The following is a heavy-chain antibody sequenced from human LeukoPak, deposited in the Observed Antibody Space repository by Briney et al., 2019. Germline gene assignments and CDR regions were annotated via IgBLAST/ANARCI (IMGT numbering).Heavy chain of an antibody. J-gene: IGHJ4*02. V-gene: IGHV4-59*01. CDR2: IYYSGST. CDR3: ARDLRGSSCYDY. Sequence: SETLSLTCSVSGGSPSSYYWSWIRQPPGKGLEWIGFIYYSGSTSYNPSLKSRVTISVDTSKNQFSLSLASVTAADTALYYCARDLRGSSCYDYWGQGTLVTVSS. D-gene: IGHD2-2*01. CDR1: GGSPSSYY.